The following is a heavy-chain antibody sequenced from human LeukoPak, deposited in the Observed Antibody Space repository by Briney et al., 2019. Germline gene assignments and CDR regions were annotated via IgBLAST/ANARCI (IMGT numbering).Heavy chain of an antibody. J-gene: IGHJ4*02. V-gene: IGHV4-34*01. CDR3: ARVHYYDRSGYYEDY. CDR1: GGSFSGYY. D-gene: IGHD3-22*01. Sequence: SETLSLTCAVYGGSFSGYYWSWIRQPPGKGLEWIGEINHSGSTNYNPSLKSRVTISVDTSKNQFSLKLSSVTAADTAVYYCARVHYYDRSGYYEDYWGQGTLVTVSS. CDR2: INHSGST.